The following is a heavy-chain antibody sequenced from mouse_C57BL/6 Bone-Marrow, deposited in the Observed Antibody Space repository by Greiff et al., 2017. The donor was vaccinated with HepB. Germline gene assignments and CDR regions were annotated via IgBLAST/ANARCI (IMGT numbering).Heavy chain of an antibody. J-gene: IGHJ4*01. CDR2: IDPENGDT. CDR1: GFNIKDDY. CDR3: TTVITTVVATSSMDY. V-gene: IGHV14-4*01. Sequence: EVQLVESGAELVRPGASVKLSCTASGFNIKDDYMHWVKQRPEQGLEWIGWIDPENGDTEYASKFQGKATITADTSSNTAYLQLSSLTSEDTAVYYCTTVITTVVATSSMDYWGQGTSVTVSS. D-gene: IGHD1-1*01.